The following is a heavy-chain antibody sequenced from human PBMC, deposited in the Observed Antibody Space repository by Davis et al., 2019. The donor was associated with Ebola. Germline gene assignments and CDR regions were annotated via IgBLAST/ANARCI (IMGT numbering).Heavy chain of an antibody. D-gene: IGHD6-13*01. CDR1: GYTFTNSY. J-gene: IGHJ4*02. V-gene: IGHV1-46*01. CDR3: ARDATGGVAAIATNYCDY. Sequence: AASVKVSCKASGYTFTNSYMHWVRQAPGQGLEWMGIINPSDGRTSYAQKFQGRVTMTRDTSTTSVYMELSRLRSEDTAVYYCARDATGGVAAIATNYCDYWGQGALVTVSS. CDR2: INPSDGRT.